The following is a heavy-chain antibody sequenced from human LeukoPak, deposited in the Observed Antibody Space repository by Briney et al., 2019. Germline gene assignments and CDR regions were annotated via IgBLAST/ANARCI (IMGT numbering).Heavy chain of an antibody. V-gene: IGHV3-23*01. CDR1: GFTFSTYA. D-gene: IGHD6-13*01. CDR2: LSGSGGST. Sequence: GGSLRLSCAASGFTFSTYAMSWVRQAPGKGLEWVSALSGSGGSTYYADSVKGRFTISRDNAKNTLFLQMNSLRVEDTAVYYCARGGSAYSSSWSTFDDWGQGTLVTVSA. CDR3: ARGGSAYSSSWSTFDD. J-gene: IGHJ4*02.